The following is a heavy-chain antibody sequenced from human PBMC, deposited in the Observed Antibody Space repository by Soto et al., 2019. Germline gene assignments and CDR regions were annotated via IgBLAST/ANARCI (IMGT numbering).Heavy chain of an antibody. D-gene: IGHD2-8*01. CDR3: AKWSSMTYFDY. CDR1: GGSISSYY. J-gene: IGHJ4*02. CDR2: IYYSGST. V-gene: IGHV4-59*01. Sequence: PSETLSRTCTVSGGSISSYYWSWIRQPPGKGLEWIGYIYYSGSTNYNPSLKSRVTISVDTSKNQFSLKLSSVTAADTAVYYCAKWSSMTYFDYWGQGTLVTVSS.